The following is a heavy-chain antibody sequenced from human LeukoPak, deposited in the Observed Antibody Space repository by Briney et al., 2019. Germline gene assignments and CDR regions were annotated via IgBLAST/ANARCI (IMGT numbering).Heavy chain of an antibody. CDR2: IYHSGST. V-gene: IGHV4-38-2*02. D-gene: IGHD3-10*01. J-gene: IGHJ5*02. CDR3: ARDSGTTGEVKFDP. CDR1: GYSISRGYY. Sequence: SETLSLTCTVSGYSISRGYYWVWIRQPPGKGLEWIGSIYHSGSTNYNPSLKSRVTISVDTSKNQFSLKLMSVTAADTAVYYCARDSGTTGEVKFDPWGQGTLVTVSS.